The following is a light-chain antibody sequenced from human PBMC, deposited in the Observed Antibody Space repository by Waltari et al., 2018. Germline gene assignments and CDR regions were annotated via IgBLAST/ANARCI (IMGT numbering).Light chain of an antibody. CDR2: WSS. V-gene: IGKV4-1*01. CDR1: QSVLYNTNNKNY. Sequence: DIVMTQSPDSLAVSLGERATINRNFSQSVLYNTNNKNYSAWYQQKPGRTPQLLISWSSNGEAVLPYRFSERRYGTDFTQAINSLQAENVAVESGQEYYSVLGTFGQGTKVEIK. J-gene: IGKJ1*01. CDR3: QEYYSVLGT.